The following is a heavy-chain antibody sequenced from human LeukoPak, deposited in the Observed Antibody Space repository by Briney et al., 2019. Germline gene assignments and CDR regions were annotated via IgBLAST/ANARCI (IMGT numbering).Heavy chain of an antibody. Sequence: ASVMVSCKASGYTFASYYVHWVRQAPGQGLEWMGIFNLSGAGTNYAQKFQGRVAMTRDMSTSTVYMELSSLRSEDTAVYYCARAGYSYGSGWFDPWGQGTLVTVSS. J-gene: IGHJ5*02. V-gene: IGHV1-46*01. CDR1: GYTFASYY. CDR3: ARAGYSYGSGWFDP. D-gene: IGHD5-18*01. CDR2: FNLSGAGT.